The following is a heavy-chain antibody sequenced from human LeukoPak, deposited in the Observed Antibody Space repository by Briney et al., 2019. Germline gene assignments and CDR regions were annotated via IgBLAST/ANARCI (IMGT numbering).Heavy chain of an antibody. J-gene: IGHJ4*02. D-gene: IGHD4-17*01. CDR1: GYTFTSYG. CDR3: QMTTVNTEANSDFDY. Sequence: GASVKVSFKASGYTFTSYGISLVRHAPGQGLELVGVISAYNGNTNYAQKLQGRVTMTTDTSTSTAYMELRSLRSDDTAVYYCQMTTVNTEANSDFDYWGQGTLVTVSS. CDR2: ISAYNGNT. V-gene: IGHV1-18*01.